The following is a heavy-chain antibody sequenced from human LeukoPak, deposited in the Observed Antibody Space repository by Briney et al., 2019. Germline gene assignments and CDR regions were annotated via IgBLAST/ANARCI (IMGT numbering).Heavy chain of an antibody. CDR3: ARDFGDHRVDY. V-gene: IGHV4-39*01. CDR1: GGSISGSSYY. CDR2: IVYSGTT. Sequence: SEALSLTCTVSGGSISGSSYYWGWVRQPPGKGLEWIGSIVYSGTTHYDPSLKSRVTISVDTSKSQFSLRLSSVTAADTAIYYCARDFGDHRVDYWGQGTLVTVSS. D-gene: IGHD4-17*01. J-gene: IGHJ4*02.